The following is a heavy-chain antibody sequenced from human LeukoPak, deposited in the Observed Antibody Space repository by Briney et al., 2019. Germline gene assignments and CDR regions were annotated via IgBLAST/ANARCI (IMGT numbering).Heavy chain of an antibody. CDR1: GYTCANVD. Sequence: ASVKVSFKASGYTCANVDITWVRQAPGQGLEWMGWISVYNGNTNYAQNLQGRVTLTTDTSTSTAYMELRSLRSDDTALYYCARTCSSSSCYMVHWGQGTLVTVSS. J-gene: IGHJ4*02. V-gene: IGHV1-18*01. D-gene: IGHD2-2*02. CDR2: ISVYNGNT. CDR3: ARTCSSSSCYMVH.